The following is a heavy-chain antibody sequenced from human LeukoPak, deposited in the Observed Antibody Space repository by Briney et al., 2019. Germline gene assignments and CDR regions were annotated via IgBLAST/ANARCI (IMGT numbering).Heavy chain of an antibody. CDR3: AREGLNCGNSPY. V-gene: IGHV1-69*04. CDR2: IIPILGIA. CDR1: GGTFSSYA. D-gene: IGHD4-23*01. J-gene: IGHJ4*02. Sequence: GASVKVSCKASGGTFSSYAISWVRQAPGQGLEWMGRIIPILGIANYAQKFQGRVTITADKSTSTAYMELSSLRSEDTAVYYCAREGLNCGNSPYWGQGTLVTVSS.